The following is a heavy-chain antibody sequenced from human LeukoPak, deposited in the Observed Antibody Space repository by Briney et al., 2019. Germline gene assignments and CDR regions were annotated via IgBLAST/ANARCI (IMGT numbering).Heavy chain of an antibody. CDR1: GFTFSSYT. D-gene: IGHD6-6*01. J-gene: IGHJ4*02. CDR2: IVGSGGST. Sequence: GGSLRLSCAASGFTFSSYTMSWVRQAPGKGLEWVSAIVGSGGSTYYADSVKGRFTISRDNSKNTLYLQMNSLRVEDTAVYYCAKREYTTDGYWGQGTLVTVSS. V-gene: IGHV3-23*01. CDR3: AKREYTTDGY.